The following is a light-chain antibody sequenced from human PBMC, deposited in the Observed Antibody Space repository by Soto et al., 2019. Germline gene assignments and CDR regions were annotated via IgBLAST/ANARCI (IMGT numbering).Light chain of an antibody. V-gene: IGLV2-14*01. J-gene: IGLJ3*02. CDR1: SSDVGAYKY. Sequence: QSVLTQPASVSGSPGQSITISCTGTSSDVGAYKYVSWYQQHPGRAPKVMIYEVSNRPSGVSNRFSGSKSGNTASLTITGLQAEDEADYYCSSYTSSGTLVFGGGTKLTVL. CDR3: SSYTSSGTLV. CDR2: EVS.